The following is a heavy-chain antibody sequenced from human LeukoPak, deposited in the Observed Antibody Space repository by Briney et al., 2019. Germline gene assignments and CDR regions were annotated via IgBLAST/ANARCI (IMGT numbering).Heavy chain of an antibody. CDR1: GGSISSYY. CDR3: ARDRPIAVAGNPVGYHYYMDV. J-gene: IGHJ6*03. CDR2: IYYSGST. Sequence: SETLSLTCTVSGGSISSYYWSWIRQPPGKGLEWIGYIYYSGSTNYNPSLKSRVTMSVDTSKNQFSLKLSSVTAADTAVYYCARDRPIAVAGNPVGYHYYMDVWGKGTTVTISS. V-gene: IGHV4-59*12. D-gene: IGHD6-19*01.